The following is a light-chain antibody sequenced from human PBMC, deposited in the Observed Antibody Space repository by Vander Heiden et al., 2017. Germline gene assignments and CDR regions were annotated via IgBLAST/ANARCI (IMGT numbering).Light chain of an antibody. V-gene: IGLV3-1*01. CDR3: QAWDNNIMM. CDR2: QDN. CDR1: RLGDKY. Sequence: SHQLTQPPSVSVSPGQTASITGSGDRLGDKYACWYQQKPGQSPVLVIYQDNKRPSGIPERFSGSTSANTATLTISGTQPMDEADYYCQAWDNNIMMFGGGTKLTVL. J-gene: IGLJ3*02.